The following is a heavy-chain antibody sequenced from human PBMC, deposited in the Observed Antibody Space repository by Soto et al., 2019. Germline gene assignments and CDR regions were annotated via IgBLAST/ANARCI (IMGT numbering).Heavy chain of an antibody. Sequence: SETLSLTCTVSGGSISSSSYYWGWIRQPPGKGLEWIGSIYYSGSTYYNPSLKSRVTISVDTSKNQFSLKLSSVTAADTAVYYCARTYYYDSSGYWDYFDYWGQGTLVTVSS. D-gene: IGHD3-22*01. CDR2: IYYSGST. CDR1: GGSISSSSYY. J-gene: IGHJ4*02. CDR3: ARTYYYDSSGYWDYFDY. V-gene: IGHV4-39*01.